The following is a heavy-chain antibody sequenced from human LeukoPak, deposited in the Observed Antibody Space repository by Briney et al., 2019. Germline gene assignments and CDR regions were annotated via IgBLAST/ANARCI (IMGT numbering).Heavy chain of an antibody. V-gene: IGHV4-4*07. CDR1: GGSISSYH. J-gene: IGHJ3*02. CDR3: ARKVYARSGLDAFDI. D-gene: IGHD2-8*01. Sequence: SETLSLTCTVSGGSISSYHWSWIRQPAGKGLEGIGRIYTSGSTNYSPSLKSRVTMSVDTSKNQFSLKLSSVTAADTAVYYCARKVYARSGLDAFDIWGQGTMVTVSS. CDR2: IYTSGST.